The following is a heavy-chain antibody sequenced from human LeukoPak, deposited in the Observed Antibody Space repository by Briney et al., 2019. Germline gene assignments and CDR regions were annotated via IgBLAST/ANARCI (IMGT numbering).Heavy chain of an antibody. Sequence: QPGGSLRLSCAASGFTFNTYGLHWVRQAPGKGLEWVAFIRNDGSFKYYADSVKGRFTISGDNAKNSLYLQMNSLRAEDTAVYYCAELGITMIGGVWGKGTTVTISS. D-gene: IGHD3-10*02. J-gene: IGHJ6*04. V-gene: IGHV3-30*02. CDR2: IRNDGSFK. CDR3: AELGITMIGGV. CDR1: GFTFNTYG.